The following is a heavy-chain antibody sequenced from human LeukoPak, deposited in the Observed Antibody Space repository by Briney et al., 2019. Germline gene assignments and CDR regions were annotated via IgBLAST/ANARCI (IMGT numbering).Heavy chain of an antibody. CDR1: GFTFSSYA. D-gene: IGHD5-24*01. CDR3: AKVCRDGYNRDCFDP. Sequence: GGSLRLSCAASGFTFSSYAMSWVRQAPGKGLEWVSAISGSGGSTYYADSVKGRFTISRDNSNNTLYLQMNSLRAEDTAVYYCAKVCRDGYNRDCFDPWGQGTLVTVSS. V-gene: IGHV3-23*01. J-gene: IGHJ5*02. CDR2: ISGSGGST.